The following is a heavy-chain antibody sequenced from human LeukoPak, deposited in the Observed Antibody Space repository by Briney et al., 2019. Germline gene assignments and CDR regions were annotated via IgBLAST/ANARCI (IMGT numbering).Heavy chain of an antibody. CDR1: GFTFSAYW. D-gene: IGHD1-26*01. V-gene: IGHV3-7*05. CDR2: VNEDGRAR. CDR3: ARYSGAYYSFHY. Sequence: GGSLGLSCAASGFTFSAYWMSWVRQAPGKGLEWVANVNEDGRARYYVDSVKGRFTVSRDNTRDSLYLQMNILRAEDTAVYYCARYSGAYYSFHYWGQGTLVTVSS. J-gene: IGHJ4*02.